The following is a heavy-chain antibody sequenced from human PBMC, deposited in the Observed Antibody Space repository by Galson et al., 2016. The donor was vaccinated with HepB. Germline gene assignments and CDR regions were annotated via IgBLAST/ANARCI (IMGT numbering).Heavy chain of an antibody. D-gene: IGHD3-3*01. CDR3: ARGLRSVYWYFDL. Sequence: SVKVSCKASGYTLASYDVNWVRQATGQGLEWIGWMNPKNGNTGYAQKFQGRVTMTRDTSISTAYMEVSSLRSDDTAVYYCARGLRSVYWYFDLWGRGTLVTVSS. V-gene: IGHV1-8*01. CDR2: MNPKNGNT. CDR1: GYTLASYD. J-gene: IGHJ2*01.